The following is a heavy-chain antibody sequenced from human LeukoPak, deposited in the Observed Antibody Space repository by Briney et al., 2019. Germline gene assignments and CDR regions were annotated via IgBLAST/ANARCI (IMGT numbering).Heavy chain of an antibody. J-gene: IGHJ3*02. CDR1: GATFSSYA. V-gene: IGHV1-69*06. D-gene: IGHD2-15*01. Sequence: TSVKLSCKTSGATFSSYAISWVRQAPAQGLEWMGGIVPIFGTPYYAQKFQGRVTITADKSTSTAYMELSSLRSEDTAVYYCARDCSGGSCPNLNDAFDIWGQGTMVTVSS. CDR3: ARDCSGGSCPNLNDAFDI. CDR2: IVPIFGTP.